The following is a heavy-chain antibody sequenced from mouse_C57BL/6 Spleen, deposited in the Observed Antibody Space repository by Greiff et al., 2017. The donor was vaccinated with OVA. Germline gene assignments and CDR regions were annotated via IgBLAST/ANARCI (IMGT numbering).Heavy chain of an antibody. J-gene: IGHJ1*03. CDR2: IHPNSGST. V-gene: IGHV1-64*01. D-gene: IGHD2-5*01. CDR1: GYTFTSYW. CDR3: ARDSNYWYFDV. Sequence: QVQLQQPGAELVKPGASVKLSCKASGYTFTSYWMHWVKQRPGQGLEWIGMIHPNSGSTNYNEKFKSKATLTVDKSSSTAYMQLSSLTSEDAAVYYCARDSNYWYFDVWGTGTTVTVSS.